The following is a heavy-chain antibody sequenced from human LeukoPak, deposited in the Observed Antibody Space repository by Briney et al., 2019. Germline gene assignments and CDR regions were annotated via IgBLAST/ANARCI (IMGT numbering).Heavy chain of an antibody. Sequence: PSETLSLTCTVSGGSISSGGYYWSWIRQHPGKGLEWIGYIYYSGSTYYNPSLKSRVTISVDTSKNQFSLKLSSVTAADTAVYYCARSYAGTYYFDYWGQGTLVTVSS. CDR3: ARSYAGTYYFDY. J-gene: IGHJ4*02. CDR2: IYYSGST. CDR1: GGSISSGGYY. D-gene: IGHD2-2*01. V-gene: IGHV4-31*03.